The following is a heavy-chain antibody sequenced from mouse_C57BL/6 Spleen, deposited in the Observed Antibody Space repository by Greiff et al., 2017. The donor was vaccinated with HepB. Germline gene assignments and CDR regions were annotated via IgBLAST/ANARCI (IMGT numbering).Heavy chain of an antibody. CDR3: TRKSAEFITTVVADY. CDR2: IDPETGGT. D-gene: IGHD1-1*01. J-gene: IGHJ2*01. Sequence: QVQLQQSGAELVRPGASVTLSCKASGYTFTDYEMHWVKQTPVHGLEWIGAIDPETGGTAYNQKFKGKAILTADKSSSTAYMELRSLTSEDSAVYYCTRKSAEFITTVVADYWGQGTTLTVSS. CDR1: GYTFTDYE. V-gene: IGHV1-15*01.